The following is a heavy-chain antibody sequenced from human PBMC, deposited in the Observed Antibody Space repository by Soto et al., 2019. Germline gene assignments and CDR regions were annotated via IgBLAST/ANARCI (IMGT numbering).Heavy chain of an antibody. J-gene: IGHJ4*02. Sequence: PSETLSLTCAVSGGSISSGGYSWSWIRQPPGKGLEWIGYIYHSGSTYYNPSLKSRVTISVDRSKSQFSLKLSSVTAADTAVYYCARGSGYSYYFDYWGQGTLVTVSS. V-gene: IGHV4-30-2*01. CDR1: GGSISSGGYS. D-gene: IGHD3-22*01. CDR2: IYHSGST. CDR3: ARGSGYSYYFDY.